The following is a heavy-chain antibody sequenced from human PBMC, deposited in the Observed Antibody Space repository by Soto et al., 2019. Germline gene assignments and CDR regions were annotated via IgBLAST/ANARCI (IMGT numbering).Heavy chain of an antibody. CDR3: ARGIVVVVAATHDYYYGMDV. J-gene: IGHJ6*02. V-gene: IGHV1-46*01. Sequence: GASVKVSCKASGYTFTSYYMHWVRQAPGQGLEWMGIINPSGGSTSYAQKFRGRVTMTRDTSTSTVYMELSSLRSEDTAVYYCARGIVVVVAATHDYYYGMDVWGQGTTVTVSS. D-gene: IGHD2-15*01. CDR2: INPSGGST. CDR1: GYTFTSYY.